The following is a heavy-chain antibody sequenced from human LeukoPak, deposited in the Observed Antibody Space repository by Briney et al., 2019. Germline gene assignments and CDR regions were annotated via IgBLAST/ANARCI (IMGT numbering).Heavy chain of an antibody. V-gene: IGHV1-69*01. Sequence: SVKASCKASGGTFSSYAISWVRQAPGQGLEWMGGIIPIFGTANYAQKFQGRVTITADESTSTAYMELSSLRSEDTAVYYCARAGSFGNSDNYYYYGMDVWGKGTTVTVSS. CDR1: GGTFSSYA. CDR2: IIPIFGTA. CDR3: ARAGSFGNSDNYYYYGMDV. D-gene: IGHD3-10*01. J-gene: IGHJ6*04.